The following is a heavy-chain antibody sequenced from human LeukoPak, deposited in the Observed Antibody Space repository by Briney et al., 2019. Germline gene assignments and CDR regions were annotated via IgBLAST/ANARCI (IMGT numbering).Heavy chain of an antibody. CDR1: GGSISSYY. V-gene: IGHV4-59*01. D-gene: IGHD2-21*02. Sequence: SETLSLTCTVSGGSISSYYWSWTRQPPGKGLEWIGYIYYSGSTNYNPSLKSRVTISVDTSKNQFSLKLGSVTAADTAVYYCARESYCGGDCYFADAFDIWGXGTMVTVSS. CDR2: IYYSGST. CDR3: ARESYCGGDCYFADAFDI. J-gene: IGHJ3*02.